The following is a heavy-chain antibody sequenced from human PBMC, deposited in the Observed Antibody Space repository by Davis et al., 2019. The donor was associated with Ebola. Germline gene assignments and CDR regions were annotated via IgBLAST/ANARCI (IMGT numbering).Heavy chain of an antibody. CDR1: GFNFGDYY. CDR2: ISGSGANT. CDR3: ARTRWDYFDSSGYYDYYYGMDV. Sequence: PGGSLRLSCAASGFNFGDYYMSWIRQAPGKGPEWVLHISGSGANTYYADSVKGRFTISRDNAKKSLHLQVNILRAEDTALYYCARTRWDYFDSSGYYDYYYGMDVWGQGTTVTVSS. J-gene: IGHJ6*02. D-gene: IGHD3-22*01. V-gene: IGHV3-11*01.